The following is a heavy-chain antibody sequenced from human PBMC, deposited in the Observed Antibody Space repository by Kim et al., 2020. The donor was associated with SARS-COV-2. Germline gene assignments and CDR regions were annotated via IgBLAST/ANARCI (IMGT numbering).Heavy chain of an antibody. V-gene: IGHV3-23*01. J-gene: IGHJ6*02. CDR1: GFTFSSYA. CDR3: AKVLYSSSWFYYYYYGMDV. D-gene: IGHD6-13*01. Sequence: GGSLRLSCAASGFTFSSYAMSWVRQAPGKGLEWVSAISGSGGSTYYADSVKGRFTISRDNSKNTLYLQMNSLRAEDTAVYYCAKVLYSSSWFYYYYYGMDVWGQGTTVTVSS. CDR2: ISGSGGST.